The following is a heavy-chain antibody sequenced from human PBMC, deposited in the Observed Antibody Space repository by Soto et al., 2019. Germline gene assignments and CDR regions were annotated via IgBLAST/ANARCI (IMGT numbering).Heavy chain of an antibody. CDR2: IYHSGST. V-gene: IGHV4-4*02. Sequence: NPSETLSLTCAVSGGSISSSNWWSWVRQPPGKGLEWIGEIYHSGSTNYNPSLKSRVTISVDRSKNQFSLKLSSVTAADTAVYYCARGGVDYYDSSGYYFSPYYFDYWGQGTLVTVSS. CDR3: ARGGVDYYDSSGYYFSPYYFDY. J-gene: IGHJ4*02. CDR1: GGSISSSNW. D-gene: IGHD3-22*01.